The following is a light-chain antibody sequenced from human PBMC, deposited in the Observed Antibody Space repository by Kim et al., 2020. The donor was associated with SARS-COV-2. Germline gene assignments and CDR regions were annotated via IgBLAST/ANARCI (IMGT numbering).Light chain of an antibody. J-gene: IGLJ1*01. CDR2: DVS. CDR3: SSYSTSTTLL. CDR1: SSDVGSYHY. Sequence: GQSITNSCTGASSDVGSYHYVSWYQQHPGKAPKLMIYDVSYRPSGVSNRFSGSKSGNTASLTISGLQAEDEADYYCSSYSTSTTLLFGTGTKVTVL. V-gene: IGLV2-14*03.